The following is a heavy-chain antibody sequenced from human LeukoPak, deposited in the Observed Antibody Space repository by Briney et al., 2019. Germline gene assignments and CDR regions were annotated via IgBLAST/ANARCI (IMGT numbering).Heavy chain of an antibody. V-gene: IGHV4-4*07. CDR2: IYTSGTT. CDR1: GGSISSYY. D-gene: IGHD2-8*02. Sequence: SESLSLTCTVSGGSISSYYWSWIRQPAGKGLEWIGRIYTSGTTNYNPSLKSRVTMSVDTSKNQFSLKLSSVTAADTAVYYCARDSSWTTGSPFDPWGQGTLVTVSS. CDR3: ARDSSWTTGSPFDP. J-gene: IGHJ5*02.